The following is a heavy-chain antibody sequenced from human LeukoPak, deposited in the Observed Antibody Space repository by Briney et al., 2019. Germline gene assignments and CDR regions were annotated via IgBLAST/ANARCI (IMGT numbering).Heavy chain of an antibody. CDR3: AREGSGNPPRYYYMDV. CDR2: ISWNSGSI. V-gene: IGHV3-9*01. J-gene: IGHJ6*03. D-gene: IGHD3-10*01. Sequence: ALRLSCAASGFTFDDYAMHWVRQAPGKGLEWVSGISWNSGSIGYADSVKGRFTISRDNAKNSLYLQMNSLRAEDTALYYCAREGSGNPPRYYYMDVWGKGTTVTISS. CDR1: GFTFDDYA.